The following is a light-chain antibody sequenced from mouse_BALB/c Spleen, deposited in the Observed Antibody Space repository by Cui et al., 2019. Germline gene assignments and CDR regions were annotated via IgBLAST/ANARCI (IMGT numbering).Light chain of an antibody. V-gene: IGKV4-59*01. CDR3: QQWSSNPPT. CDR1: SSVSY. J-gene: IGKJ4*01. Sequence: QIFLTQSPAIMSASKGEKVTMTCSASSSVSYMHWYQQKSGTSPKRWIYDTSKLASGVPARFSGSGSGNSYSLTISSMEAEDAATYYCQQWSSNPPTFGSGTKLEIK. CDR2: DTS.